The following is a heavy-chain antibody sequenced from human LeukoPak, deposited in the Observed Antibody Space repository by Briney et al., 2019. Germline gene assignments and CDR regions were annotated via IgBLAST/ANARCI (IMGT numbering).Heavy chain of an antibody. J-gene: IGHJ4*02. D-gene: IGHD3-10*01. CDR1: GFTFSSXX. V-gene: IGHV3-23*01. CDR2: XSGSGGST. CDR3: AKDYYGSGSYTGPYDY. Sequence: GGSLRLSCAASGFTFSSXXXXXVRQAPGKGLEXXXXXSGSGGSTYYADSVKGRFTISRDNSKNTLYLQMNSLRAEDTAVYYCAKDYYGSGSYTGPYDYWGQGTLVTVSS.